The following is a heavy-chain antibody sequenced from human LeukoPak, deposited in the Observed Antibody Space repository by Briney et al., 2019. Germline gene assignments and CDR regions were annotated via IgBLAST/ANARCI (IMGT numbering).Heavy chain of an antibody. Sequence: GGPLRLSRTAWGFTFGDYAMICFRDAPGGGVECVGFIRGRAYSRATEYAASVKGSFTISSVGSKSIAYLQMNSLKTEDTAVYYCTRYYDILYYADNWLDPWGQGTRVTVSS. CDR3: TRYYDILYYADNWLDP. J-gene: IGHJ5*02. CDR1: GFTFGDYA. V-gene: IGHV3-49*01. CDR2: IRGRAYSRAT. D-gene: IGHD2-8*01.